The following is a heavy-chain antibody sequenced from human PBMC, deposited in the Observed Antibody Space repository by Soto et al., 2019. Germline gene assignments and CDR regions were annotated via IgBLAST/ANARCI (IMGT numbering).Heavy chain of an antibody. V-gene: IGHV4-34*01. CDR3: ARGLILWFGELSRRGGYYYDRDV. J-gene: IGHJ6*03. D-gene: IGHD3-10*01. CDR2: INDSGNI. Sequence: QVQLQQWGAGLLKPSETLSLTCAVYGGSFSGYQWSWIRQTPGKGLEWIGEINDSGNINYNPSLKSRVTILLATTKQQISLKVSSATAADSAVYYCARGLILWFGELSRRGGYYYDRDVWGKGTTVTVSS. CDR1: GGSFSGYQ.